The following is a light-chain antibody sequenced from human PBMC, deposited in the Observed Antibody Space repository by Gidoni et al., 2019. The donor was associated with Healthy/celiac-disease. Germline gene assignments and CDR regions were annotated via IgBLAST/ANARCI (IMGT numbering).Light chain of an antibody. J-gene: IGKJ2*01. CDR2: GAS. V-gene: IGKV3-20*01. CDR1: QSVSSSY. CDR3: QQYGSSYT. Sequence: EIVSTQSPGTLSLSPGERATLSCRASQSVSSSYLAWYQQKPCHAPRLLIYGASSRATGIPDRFSGSGSGTDFTLTISRLEPEDFAVYYCQQYGSSYTFGQXTKLEIK.